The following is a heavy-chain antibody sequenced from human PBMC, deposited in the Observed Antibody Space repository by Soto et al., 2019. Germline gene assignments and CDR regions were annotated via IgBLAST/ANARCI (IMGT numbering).Heavy chain of an antibody. V-gene: IGHV1-18*01. Sequence: ASVKGSRKASCFTLSTYGISWVRQAPGQRLEWVGGVSAYNGITKHSQKLQGIVTMTTDTSTSTAYMELRSLRSDDTAVYYCARGGLYSSSWDGDDAFDIWGQGTMVTV. D-gene: IGHD6-13*01. CDR2: VSAYNGIT. J-gene: IGHJ3*02. CDR1: CFTLSTYG. CDR3: ARGGLYSSSWDGDDAFDI.